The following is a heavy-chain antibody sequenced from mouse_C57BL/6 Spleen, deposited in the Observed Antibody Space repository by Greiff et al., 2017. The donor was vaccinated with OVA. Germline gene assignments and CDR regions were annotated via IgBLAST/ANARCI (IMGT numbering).Heavy chain of an antibody. CDR3: ARGYGSRDWYFAV. D-gene: IGHD1-1*01. V-gene: IGHV1-52*01. Sequence: QVQLQQPGAELVRPGSSVKLSCKASGYTFTSYWMHWVKQRPIQGLEWIGNIDPSDSETHYNQKFKDKATLTVDKSSSPAYMQISSLTSDDFAVYYSARGYGSRDWYFAVWGTGTTVTVSS. CDR2: IDPSDSET. CDR1: GYTFTSYW. J-gene: IGHJ1*03.